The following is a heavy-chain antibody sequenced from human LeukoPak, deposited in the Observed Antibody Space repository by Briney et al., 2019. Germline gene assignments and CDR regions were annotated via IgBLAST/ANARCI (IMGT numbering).Heavy chain of an antibody. CDR2: ISGSGGST. CDR1: GFTFSSYA. J-gene: IGHJ3*02. D-gene: IGHD3-16*02. V-gene: IGHV3-23*01. Sequence: GGTLRLTCAASGFTFSSYAMSWVRQGPGKGLERVSAISGSGGSTYYAESVKGRLTISRDNSKNTLYHQMNSLRAEDTAVYYCAREIMIALGGVIAPDAFDIWGQGTMVTVSS. CDR3: AREIMIALGGVIAPDAFDI.